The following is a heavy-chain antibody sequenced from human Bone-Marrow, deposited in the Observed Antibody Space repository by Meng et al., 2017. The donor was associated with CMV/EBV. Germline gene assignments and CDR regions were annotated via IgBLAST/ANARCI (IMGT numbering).Heavy chain of an antibody. CDR1: GYTFTSYG. D-gene: IGHD2-2*01. CDR2: IIPLFGTT. J-gene: IGHJ5*02. Sequence: SVKVSCKASGYTFTSYGISWVRQAPGQGLEWMGWIIPLFGTTNFAQKFQGRVTITTDESTSTAYMELSSLTSEDTAVYYCARVGLPAANNWFDPWGQGTLVTVSS. CDR3: ARVGLPAANNWFDP. V-gene: IGHV1-69*05.